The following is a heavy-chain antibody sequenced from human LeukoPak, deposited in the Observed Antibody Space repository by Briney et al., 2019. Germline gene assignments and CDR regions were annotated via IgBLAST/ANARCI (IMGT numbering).Heavy chain of an antibody. Sequence: GGSLRLSCAASGFTFSSYGMHWVRQAPGKGLEWVAVISYDGSNKYYADSVKGRFTISGDNSKNTLYLQMNSLRAEDTAVYYCAKDGKWLIDNFDYWGQGTLVTVSS. V-gene: IGHV3-30*18. CDR3: AKDGKWLIDNFDY. CDR1: GFTFSSYG. CDR2: ISYDGSNK. D-gene: IGHD3-22*01. J-gene: IGHJ4*02.